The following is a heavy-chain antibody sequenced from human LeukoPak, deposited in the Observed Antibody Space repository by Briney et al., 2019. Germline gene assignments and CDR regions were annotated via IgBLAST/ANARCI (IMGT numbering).Heavy chain of an antibody. CDR1: GGSISSYY. J-gene: IGHJ3*02. V-gene: IGHV4-59*01. CDR2: IYYSGST. Sequence: SETLSLTCTVSGGSISSYYWSWIRQPPGKGLEWIGYIYYSGSTNYNPSLKSRVPISVDTSKNQFSLKLSSVTAADTAVYYCARDHRNPVFGAFDIWGQGTMVTVSS. CDR3: ARDHRNPVFGAFDI. D-gene: IGHD3-10*01.